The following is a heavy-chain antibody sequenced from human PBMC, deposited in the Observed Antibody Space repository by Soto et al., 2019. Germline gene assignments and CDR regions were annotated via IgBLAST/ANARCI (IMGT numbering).Heavy chain of an antibody. Sequence: GGSLRLSCAASGFTFSSYAMSWVRQAPGKGLEWVSSISGSGRGSRPYYADSVQGRFTISRDHSKNIVSLQMDSLRVDDTAVYYCTRERSLVSFLFDYWGPGTLVT. V-gene: IGHV3-23*01. J-gene: IGHJ4*02. CDR1: GFTFSSYA. D-gene: IGHD3-16*01. CDR3: TRERSLVSFLFDY. CDR2: ISGSGRGSRP.